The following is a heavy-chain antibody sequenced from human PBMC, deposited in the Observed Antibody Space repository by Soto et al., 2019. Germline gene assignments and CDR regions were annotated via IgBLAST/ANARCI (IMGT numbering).Heavy chain of an antibody. CDR2: INPSGGST. CDR3: ASGPLYYGSGDESVYFDY. J-gene: IGHJ4*02. D-gene: IGHD3-10*01. Sequence: QVQLVQSGAEVKKPGASMKVSCKASGYTFTSYYRHWVRQAPGQGLECMGIINPSGGSTSYAQKFQGRVTMTRDTSTSTVYMELSSLRSEDTAVYYCASGPLYYGSGDESVYFDYWGQGTLVTFSS. V-gene: IGHV1-46*01. CDR1: GYTFTSYY.